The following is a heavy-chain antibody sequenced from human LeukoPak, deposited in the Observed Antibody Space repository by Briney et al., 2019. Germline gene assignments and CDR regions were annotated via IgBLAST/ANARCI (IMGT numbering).Heavy chain of an antibody. CDR2: INHSGST. CDR3: ARIRRPWAMVTHYYFDY. J-gene: IGHJ4*02. V-gene: IGHV4-34*01. CDR1: GGSFSGYY. D-gene: IGHD5-18*01. Sequence: SETLSLTCAVYGGSFSGYYWSWIRQPPGKGLEWIGEINHSGSTNYNPSLKSRVTISVDTSKNQFSLKLSSVTAADTAVYYCARIRRPWAMVTHYYFDYWGQGTLVTVSS.